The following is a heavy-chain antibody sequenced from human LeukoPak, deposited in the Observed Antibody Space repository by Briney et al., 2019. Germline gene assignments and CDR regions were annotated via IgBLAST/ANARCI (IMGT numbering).Heavy chain of an antibody. CDR3: AKDLNSFIVVVTIYGMDV. CDR2: ISHDASNI. CDR1: GFNFSHYG. Sequence: GGSLSLSCEISGFNFSHYGMHWVRQAPGKGLEWVADISHDASNIYYADSVKGRFTISRDNAKNTLLLQLNSLRGDDTAVYYCAKDLNSFIVVVTIYGMDVWGQGMTVIVSS. J-gene: IGHJ6*02. V-gene: IGHV3-30*18. D-gene: IGHD2-15*01.